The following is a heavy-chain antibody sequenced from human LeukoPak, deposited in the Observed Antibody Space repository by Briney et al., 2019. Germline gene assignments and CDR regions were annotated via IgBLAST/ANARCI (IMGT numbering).Heavy chain of an antibody. Sequence: SETLSLTCTVKDVSLNGYYWNWIRQSPGKGLEWIGQINYSGNTNYNPSLESRVTISADTSKNQFSLKMASLGAADTAVYYCARGRHCTGGVCFCGFNYYLDVWGKGTTVTVSS. D-gene: IGHD2-8*02. CDR1: DVSLNGYY. J-gene: IGHJ6*03. CDR3: ARGRHCTGGVCFCGFNYYLDV. V-gene: IGHV4-34*01. CDR2: INYSGNT.